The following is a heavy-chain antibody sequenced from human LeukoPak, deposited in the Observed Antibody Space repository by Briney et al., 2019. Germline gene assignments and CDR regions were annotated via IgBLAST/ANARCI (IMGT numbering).Heavy chain of an antibody. CDR1: TFTFSDNW. CDR3: ARDLMVGSPFDS. CDR2: INSDGSGT. Sequence: PGGSLRLSCAASTFTFSDNWMHWVRQAPGKGLVWVSRINSDGSGTRYADSVKGRFTISRDNAKNTLYLQMNSLTAEDTAVYYCARDLMVGSPFDSWGQGTLVTVSS. J-gene: IGHJ4*02. D-gene: IGHD2-8*01. V-gene: IGHV3-74*01.